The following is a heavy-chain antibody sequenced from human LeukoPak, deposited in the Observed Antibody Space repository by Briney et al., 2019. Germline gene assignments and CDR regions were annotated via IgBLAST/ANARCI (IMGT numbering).Heavy chain of an antibody. J-gene: IGHJ4*02. CDR2: ISGSGGEI. CDR3: ARDLSEYGWFGELYY. Sequence: PGGSLRLPCVVSGFTLNNHWMSWVRQAPGKGLEWVSSISGSGGEIHYADSVKGRFTISRDNAKHTLYLQMNSLRPEDTAVYFCARDLSEYGWFGELYYWGQGTLVTVSS. D-gene: IGHD3-10*01. CDR1: GFTLNNHW. V-gene: IGHV3-23*01.